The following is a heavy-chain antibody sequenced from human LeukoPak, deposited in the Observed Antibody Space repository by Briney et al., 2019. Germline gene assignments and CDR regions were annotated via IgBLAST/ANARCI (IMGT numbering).Heavy chain of an antibody. CDR2: INTKGET. Sequence: SETLSLTCTVSGVSMSAYQWSWVRQSPEKGLEWIGCINTKGETSYNPSLKGRVTTSVDTSKSQFSLRLTSVTAADTAVYYCATSNDAKIAPFDHWGQGAPVTVSS. D-gene: IGHD2-21*01. V-gene: IGHV4-4*09. J-gene: IGHJ4*02. CDR3: ATSNDAKIAPFDH. CDR1: GVSMSAYQ.